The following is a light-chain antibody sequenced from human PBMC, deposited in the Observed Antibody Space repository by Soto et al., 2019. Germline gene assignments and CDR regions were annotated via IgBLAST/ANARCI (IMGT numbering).Light chain of an antibody. CDR2: EVT. V-gene: IGLV2-18*02. CDR1: SSDVGSYNR. Sequence: QSALTPSSSVFGSPGVSVTISCTGTSSDVGSYNRVSWYQQAPGTVPKVMIYEVTNRPSGVPDRFSGSKSGNTASLTISGLQAEDEADYYCCSYRSGNTYVFGTGTKVTVL. CDR3: CSYRSGNTYV. J-gene: IGLJ1*01.